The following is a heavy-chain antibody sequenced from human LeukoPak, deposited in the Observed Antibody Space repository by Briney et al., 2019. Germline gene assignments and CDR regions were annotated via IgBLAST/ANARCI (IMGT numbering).Heavy chain of an antibody. D-gene: IGHD3-3*01. CDR3: ARGGQVLRFLEWLPRPPYYMDV. J-gene: IGHJ6*03. CDR1: GGSFSGYY. Sequence: SETLSLTCAVYGGSFSGYYWSWIRQPPGKGLEWIGEINHSGSTNYNLSLKSRVTISVDTSKNQFSLKLSSVTAADTAVYYCARGGQVLRFLEWLPRPPYYMDVWGKGTTVTVSS. CDR2: INHSGST. V-gene: IGHV4-34*01.